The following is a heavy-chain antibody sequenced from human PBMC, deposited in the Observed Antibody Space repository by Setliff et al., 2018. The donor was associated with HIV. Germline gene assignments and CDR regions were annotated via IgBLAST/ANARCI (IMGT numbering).Heavy chain of an antibody. Sequence: ASVKVSCKASGYTFTGYYMHWVRQAPGQGLEWMGWINPNSGGTTYAQKCQGRVTMTRDTSISTAYMELRSLRSDDTAVYYCARVAWYYSFWSGLGDAFDIWGQGTMVTVSS. D-gene: IGHD3-3*01. V-gene: IGHV1-2*02. CDR1: GYTFTGYY. CDR3: ARVAWYYSFWSGLGDAFDI. CDR2: INPNSGGT. J-gene: IGHJ3*02.